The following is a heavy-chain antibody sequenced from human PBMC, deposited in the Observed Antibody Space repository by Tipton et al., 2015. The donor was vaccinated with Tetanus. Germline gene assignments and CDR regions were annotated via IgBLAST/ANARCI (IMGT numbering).Heavy chain of an antibody. D-gene: IGHD6-19*01. Sequence: QLVQSGAEMKKSGSSVKVSCKASGGTFSNYALSWVRQAPGQGLEWMGWDNGNSGNTHYAKKFQGRVTMTTDTSTNTAYMELRSLRSDDTAVYFCARLVKQWLVPEDYWGQGTLVTVSS. CDR3: ARLVKQWLVPEDY. J-gene: IGHJ4*02. V-gene: IGHV1-18*01. CDR2: DNGNSGNT. CDR1: GGTFSNYA.